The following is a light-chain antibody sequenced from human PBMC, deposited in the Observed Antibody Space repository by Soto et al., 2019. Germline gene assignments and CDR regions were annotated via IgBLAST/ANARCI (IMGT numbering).Light chain of an antibody. CDR1: SSDIGAYDY. V-gene: IGLV2-14*01. J-gene: IGLJ3*02. CDR3: LSYTSANTRV. CDR2: EVN. Sequence: QSALTQPPSASGSPGQSVTISCTGTSSDIGAYDYVSWYQQHPGKVPKLMIYEVNNRPSGVSNRFSGSKSGNTASLTISGIQPEDEADYYCLSYTSANTRVFGGGTKLTVL.